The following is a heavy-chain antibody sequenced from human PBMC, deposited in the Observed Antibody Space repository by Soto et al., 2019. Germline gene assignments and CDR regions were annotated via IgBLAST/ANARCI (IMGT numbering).Heavy chain of an antibody. Sequence: GSLRLSCAASGFTFSSYDMHWVRQTTGKGLEWVSAIGTAGDTYYPGSVKGRFTISRENAKNSLYLQMNSLRAEDTAVYYCARSRKSNGMDVWGQGTTVTVSS. CDR1: GFTFSSYD. CDR3: ARSRKSNGMDV. V-gene: IGHV3-13*01. CDR2: IGTAGDT. J-gene: IGHJ6*02.